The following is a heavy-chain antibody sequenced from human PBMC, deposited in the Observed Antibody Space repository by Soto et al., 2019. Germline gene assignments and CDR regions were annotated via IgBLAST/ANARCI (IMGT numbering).Heavy chain of an antibody. V-gene: IGHV3-30*03. D-gene: IGHD1-26*01. J-gene: IGHJ3*02. CDR1: GFTFSIYG. CDR3: ARDRRLYYSDAFDI. Sequence: QVQLVESGGGVVQPGRSLRLSCAASGFTFSIYGMHWVRHAPGKGLEWMAMISFDGSEKYYTDSVKGRFHISRDSSKNTMYLQMDSLRVEDTAVYYCARDRRLYYSDAFDIWGQGTTVTVSS. CDR2: ISFDGSEK.